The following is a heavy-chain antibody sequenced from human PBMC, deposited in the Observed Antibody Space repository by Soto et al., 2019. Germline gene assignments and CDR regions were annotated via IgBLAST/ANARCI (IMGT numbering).Heavy chain of an antibody. D-gene: IGHD3-22*01. Sequence: ASETLSLTCTVSGGSISSYYWSWIRQPPGKGLEWIGYIYYSGSTNYNPSLKSRVTISVDTSKNQFSLKLSSVTAADTAVYYCARGRSVISGYYGYWGQGTLVTVSS. V-gene: IGHV4-59*01. CDR1: GGSISSYY. J-gene: IGHJ4*02. CDR3: ARGRSVISGYYGY. CDR2: IYYSGST.